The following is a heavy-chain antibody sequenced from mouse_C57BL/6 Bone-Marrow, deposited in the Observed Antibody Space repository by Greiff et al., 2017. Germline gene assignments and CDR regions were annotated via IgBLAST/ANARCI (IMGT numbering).Heavy chain of an antibody. J-gene: IGHJ4*01. CDR1: GFTFSSYG. V-gene: IGHV5-6*01. Sequence: EVQLVESGGDLVKPGGSLILSCAVPGFTFSSYGMSWVRQTPDKRLEWVATISSGGSYTYYPDSLKGRFTNSRDNAKNTLYLQMSSLKSEDTAKFYCERHAAYYAMNDWGQGTSVTVSA. CDR3: ERHAAYYAMND. CDR2: ISSGGSYT.